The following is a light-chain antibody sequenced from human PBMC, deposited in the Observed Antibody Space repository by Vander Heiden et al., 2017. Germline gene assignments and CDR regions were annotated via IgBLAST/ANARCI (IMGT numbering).Light chain of an antibody. V-gene: IGLV2-14*01. CDR3: ISYTTSSSWV. CDR1: SRDVGGDNY. CDR2: EVS. J-gene: IGLJ3*02. Sequence: QSALTQPASVSGSPGQSITISCPGPSRDVGGDNYVSWYQHHPGKAPKLMIYEVSNRPSGVSNRFSGSKSGNTASLTISGLQAEDEADYFCISYTTSSSWVFGGGTKVTVL.